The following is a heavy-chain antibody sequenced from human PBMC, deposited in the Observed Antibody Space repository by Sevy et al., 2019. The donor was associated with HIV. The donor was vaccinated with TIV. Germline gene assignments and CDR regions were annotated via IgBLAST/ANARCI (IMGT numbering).Heavy chain of an antibody. V-gene: IGHV3-23*01. Sequence: GGSLRLSCAASGFTFSSYAMSGVRQAPWKGLEWVSAISGSGNTYYADSVKGRFTISRDNPKNTLFLQMNSLRAEDTAVYYCAKDRSHIIMIRGVVIFDYWGQGTLVTVSS. CDR3: AKDRSHIIMIRGVVIFDY. CDR1: GFTFSSYA. J-gene: IGHJ4*02. CDR2: ISGSGNT. D-gene: IGHD3-10*01.